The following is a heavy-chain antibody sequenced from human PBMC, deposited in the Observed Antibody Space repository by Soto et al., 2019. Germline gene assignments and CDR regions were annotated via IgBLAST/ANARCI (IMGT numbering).Heavy chain of an antibody. V-gene: IGHV3-48*02. D-gene: IGHD3-3*01. J-gene: IGHJ6*02. Sequence: GGSLRLSCAASGFTFCSYSMNWVRQAPGKGLEWVSYISSSSSTIYYADSVKGRFTISRDNAKNSLYLQMNSLRDEDTAVYYCARGGDDFWSGYFQLDYYYGMDVWGQGTTVTVSS. CDR2: ISSSSSTI. CDR3: ARGGDDFWSGYFQLDYYYGMDV. CDR1: GFTFCSYS.